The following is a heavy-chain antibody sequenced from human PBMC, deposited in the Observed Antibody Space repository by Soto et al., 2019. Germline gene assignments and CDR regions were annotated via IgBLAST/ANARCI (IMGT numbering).Heavy chain of an antibody. CDR2: FDPENGET. D-gene: IGHD3-22*01. V-gene: IGHV1-24*01. CDR3: ATIVITTGFDY. J-gene: IGHJ4*02. Sequence: ASVKVSCKVSGYTLTELSMHWVRQAPGKGLEWMGGFDPENGETVYAQKFQGRLAMTEDTSIDTAYMVLNSLRSEDTAVYYCATIVITTGFDYWGQGALVTVSS. CDR1: GYTLTELS.